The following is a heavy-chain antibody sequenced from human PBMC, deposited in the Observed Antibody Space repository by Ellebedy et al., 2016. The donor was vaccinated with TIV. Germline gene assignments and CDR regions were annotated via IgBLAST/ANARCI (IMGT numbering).Heavy chain of an antibody. D-gene: IGHD2/OR15-2a*01. CDR3: AKDQPFSPYYYYYYGMDV. Sequence: GESLKISCAASGFTFSNYGIHWVRQAPGKGLEWVAVISYDGSNKFYADSVKGRFTISRDNSKNALYLQMNSLRAEDTAVYYCAKDQPFSPYYYYYYGMDVWGQGTTVTV. CDR2: ISYDGSNK. CDR1: GFTFSNYG. V-gene: IGHV3-30*18. J-gene: IGHJ6*02.